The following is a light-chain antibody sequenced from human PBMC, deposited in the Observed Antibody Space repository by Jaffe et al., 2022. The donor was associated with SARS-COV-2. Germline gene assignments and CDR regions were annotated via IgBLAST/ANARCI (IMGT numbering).Light chain of an antibody. CDR2: APS. V-gene: IGKV3-15*01. CDR1: QSVSTN. J-gene: IGKJ2*02. Sequence: EIVMTQSPGSLSVSPGERATFSCRASQSVSTNLAWYQHKPGQSPRLLIYAPSTRATDVPVRFSGSGSGTEFTLTISSLQSEDSAVYYCQQYNDWPSTFGQGTKLEI. CDR3: QQYNDWPST.